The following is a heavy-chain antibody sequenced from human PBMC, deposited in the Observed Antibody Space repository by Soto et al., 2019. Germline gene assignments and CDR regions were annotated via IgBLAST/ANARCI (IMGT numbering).Heavy chain of an antibody. J-gene: IGHJ4*02. CDR3: ARIGHCSGGSCYLMTTVPAY. Sequence: GGSLRLSCAASGFTFSSYSMNWVRQAPGKGLEWVSSISSSSSYIYYADSVKGRFTISRDNAKNSLYLQMNSLRAEDTAVYYCARIGHCSGGSCYLMTTVPAYWGQGSLVIGSS. CDR1: GFTFSSYS. D-gene: IGHD2-15*01. CDR2: ISSSSSYI. V-gene: IGHV3-21*01.